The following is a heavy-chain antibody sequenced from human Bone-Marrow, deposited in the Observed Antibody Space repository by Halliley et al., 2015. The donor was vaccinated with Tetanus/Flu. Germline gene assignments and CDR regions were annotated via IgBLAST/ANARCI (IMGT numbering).Heavy chain of an antibody. CDR2: IYYSGST. V-gene: IGHV4-59*01. D-gene: IGHD4-17*01. J-gene: IGHJ4*02. CDR3: VSTTATDLFDY. Sequence: EWVGYIYYSGSTSYNPSLKSRVTISVDTSKNQFSLKLSSVTAADTAVYYCVSTTATDLFDYWGQGTLVTVSS.